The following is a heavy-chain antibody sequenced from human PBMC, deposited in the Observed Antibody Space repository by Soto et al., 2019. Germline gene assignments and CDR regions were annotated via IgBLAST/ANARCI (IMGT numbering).Heavy chain of an antibody. D-gene: IGHD3-3*01. V-gene: IGHV4-59*08. CDR1: GSRISDNY. J-gene: IGHJ4*01. CDR2: IYYTGTT. CDR3: ARLGDYYQAFDY. Sequence: QVQLQESGPGLVKPSETLSVNCTVSGSRISDNYWSWFRQAPGQGLEWDGYIYYTGTTTYNPSRQRQVTLSLDTSKRRFSLILRSVTAADTSVYSCARLGDYYQAFDYCRHGTLVTVSS.